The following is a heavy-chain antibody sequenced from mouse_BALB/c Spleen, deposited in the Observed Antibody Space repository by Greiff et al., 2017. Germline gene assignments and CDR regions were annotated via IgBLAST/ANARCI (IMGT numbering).Heavy chain of an antibody. J-gene: IGHJ3*01. Sequence: VQRVESGPSLVAPSQSLSITCTVSGFSLTGYGVNWVRQPPGKGLEWLGMIWGDGSTDYNSALKSRLSISKDNSKSQVFLKMNSLQTDDTARYYCAREDSSGPFAYWGQGTLVTVSA. D-gene: IGHD3-2*01. V-gene: IGHV2-6-7*01. CDR2: IWGDGST. CDR1: GFSLTGYG. CDR3: AREDSSGPFAY.